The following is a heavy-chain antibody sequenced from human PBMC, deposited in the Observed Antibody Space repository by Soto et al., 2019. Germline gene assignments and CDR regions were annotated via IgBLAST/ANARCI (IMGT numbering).Heavy chain of an antibody. Sequence: QVQVVQSRAEVKKPGASVKVSCKTSGYTFTDCDINWVRQAPGQGLEWMGWVSPDNGNAGYAQHFQGRVTLTSDTSISTAYMELSSLTSEDTAVYYCEVTTGYWGQGTMVTVSS. CDR3: EVTTGY. D-gene: IGHD2-21*02. J-gene: IGHJ4*02. CDR2: VSPDNGNA. V-gene: IGHV1-8*01. CDR1: GYTFTDCD.